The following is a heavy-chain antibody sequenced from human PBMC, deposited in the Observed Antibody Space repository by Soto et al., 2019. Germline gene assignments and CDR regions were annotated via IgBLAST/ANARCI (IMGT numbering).Heavy chain of an antibody. J-gene: IGHJ4*02. CDR1: GESISSGGYY. V-gene: IGHV4-31*03. CDR2: IYDSESA. CDR3: ARASSSSSAADY. Sequence: QVQLQESGPGLVKPSQTLSLTCSVSGESISSGGYYWSWIRHQPGKGLEWIEYIYDSESAYYNPSLKSRVTISMDTSKNHFAMRLSSVTAADTAVYYCARASSSSSAADYWGQGTLATVSS. D-gene: IGHD6-6*01.